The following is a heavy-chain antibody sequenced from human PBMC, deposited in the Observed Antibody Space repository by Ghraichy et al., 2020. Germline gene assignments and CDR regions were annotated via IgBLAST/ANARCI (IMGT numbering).Heavy chain of an antibody. CDR1: GFTFSTYA. CDR3: AKYCRSTSCYPYFGMDV. CDR2: ISGGGDST. V-gene: IGHV3-23*01. J-gene: IGHJ6*02. D-gene: IGHD2-2*01. Sequence: LSLTCAASGFTFSTYAMSWVRQAPGKGLEWVSAISGGGDSTYYADSVKGRFTISRDNSKNTLYLQMNSLRAEDTAVYYCAKYCRSTSCYPYFGMDVWGPGTTVTVSS.